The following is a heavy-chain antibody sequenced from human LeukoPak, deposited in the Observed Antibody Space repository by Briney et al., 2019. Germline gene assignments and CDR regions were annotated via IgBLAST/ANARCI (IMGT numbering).Heavy chain of an antibody. CDR1: SGSISSYY. V-gene: IGHV4-59*01. CDR3: ARSGYSYGADAVDI. J-gene: IGHJ3*02. CDR2: IYYSGST. Sequence: SETLSLTCTVSSGSISSYYWSWIRQPPGKGLEWIGYIYYSGSTNYNPSLKSRVTISVDTSKNQFSLKLSSVTAADTAVYYCARSGYSYGADAVDIWGQGTMVTVSS. D-gene: IGHD5-18*01.